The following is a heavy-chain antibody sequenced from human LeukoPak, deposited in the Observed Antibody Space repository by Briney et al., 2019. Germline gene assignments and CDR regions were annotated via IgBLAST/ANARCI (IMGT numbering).Heavy chain of an antibody. Sequence: GGSLRLSCAASGFTFSSYAMHWVRQAPVKGLEWVAVIWYDGSNKYYADSVKGRFTISRDNSKNTLYLQMNSLRAEDTAVYYCARNYDSSGIDYWGQGTLVTVSS. CDR2: IWYDGSNK. D-gene: IGHD3-22*01. V-gene: IGHV3-33*08. CDR1: GFTFSSYA. CDR3: ARNYDSSGIDY. J-gene: IGHJ4*02.